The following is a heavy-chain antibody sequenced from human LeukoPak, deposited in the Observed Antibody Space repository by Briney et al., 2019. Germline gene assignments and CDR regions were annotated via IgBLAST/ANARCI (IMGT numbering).Heavy chain of an antibody. J-gene: IGHJ3*02. V-gene: IGHV4-59*12. D-gene: IGHD1-26*01. CDR2: IYYSGST. CDR3: ARDAPVGATEWSAFDI. Sequence: SETLSLTCTVSGGSMRTYYWSWIRQPPGKGLEWIGYIYYSGSTSYNPSLKSRVTMSVDTSKNQFSLKLSSVTAADTAVYYCARDAPVGATEWSAFDIWGQGTMVTVSS. CDR1: GGSMRTYY.